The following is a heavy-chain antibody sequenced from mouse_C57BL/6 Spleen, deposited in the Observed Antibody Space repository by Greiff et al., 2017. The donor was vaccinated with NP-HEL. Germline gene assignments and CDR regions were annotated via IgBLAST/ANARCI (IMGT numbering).Heavy chain of an antibody. Sequence: DVKLVESGEGLVKPGGSLKLSCAASGFTFRSYAMSWVRQTPEQRLEWVAYISSGGDYIYYADTVKGRFTISRDNARNTLYLQMSSLKSEDTAMYYGTRAGVGEYYFDYWGQGTTLTVSS. CDR2: ISSGGDYI. V-gene: IGHV5-9-1*02. CDR3: TRAGVGEYYFDY. J-gene: IGHJ2*01. CDR1: GFTFRSYA.